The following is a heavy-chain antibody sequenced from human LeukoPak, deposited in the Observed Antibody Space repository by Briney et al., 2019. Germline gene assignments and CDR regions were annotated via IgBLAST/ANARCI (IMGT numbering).Heavy chain of an antibody. V-gene: IGHV4-39*02. CDR2: ISYSGST. Sequence: SETLSLTCTVSGFSVSNNYYWAWIRQPPGKGLEWIGGISYSGSTYYNPSLESRVTISIDTSKNDFSLQESSVTAADTAVYYCARRRRDGYKNYWYFDFWGRGTLVTVSS. CDR3: ARRRRDGYKNYWYFDF. D-gene: IGHD5-24*01. CDR1: GFSVSNNYY. J-gene: IGHJ2*01.